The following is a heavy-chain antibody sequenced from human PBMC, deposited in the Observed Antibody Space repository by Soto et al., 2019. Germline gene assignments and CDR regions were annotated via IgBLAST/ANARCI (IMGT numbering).Heavy chain of an antibody. CDR1: GGSISSYY. J-gene: IGHJ4*02. V-gene: IGHV4-59*08. Sequence: SETLSLTCTVSGGSISSYYWSWIRQPPGKGLEWIGYIYYSGSTNYNPSLKSRVTISVDTSKNQFSLKLSSVTAADTAVYYCARTRKYSSSWAFDYWGQGTLVTVSS. CDR2: IYYSGST. CDR3: ARTRKYSSSWAFDY. D-gene: IGHD6-13*01.